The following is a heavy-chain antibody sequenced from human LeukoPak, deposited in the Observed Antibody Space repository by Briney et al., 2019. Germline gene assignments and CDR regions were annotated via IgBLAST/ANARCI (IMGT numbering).Heavy chain of an antibody. CDR1: GGSISSYY. D-gene: IGHD3-22*01. J-gene: IGHJ2*01. V-gene: IGHV4-59*08. CDR3: ARHYYDSSGYYSPRYFDL. CDR2: IYYSGST. Sequence: SETLSLTCTVSGGSISSYYWSWIRQPPGKGLEWIGYIYYSGSTNYNPSLKSRVTISVDTSKNQFSLKPSSVTAADTAVYYCARHYYDSSGYYSPRYFDLWGRGTLVTVSS.